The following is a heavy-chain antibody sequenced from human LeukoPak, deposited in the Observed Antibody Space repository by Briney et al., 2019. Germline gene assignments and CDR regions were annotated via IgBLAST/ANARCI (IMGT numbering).Heavy chain of an antibody. CDR3: ARDLYRDSLPVSWFDP. V-gene: IGHV1-46*01. Sequence: ASVKVSCKASGYTLTSYYMHWVRQAPGQGLEWMGIINPSDGGTSYAQKFQGRVTMTRDTSTSTAYVELRSLRSDDTAVYYCARDLYRDSLPVSWFDPWGQGTLVTVSS. D-gene: IGHD4-11*01. CDR2: INPSDGGT. CDR1: GYTLTSYY. J-gene: IGHJ5*02.